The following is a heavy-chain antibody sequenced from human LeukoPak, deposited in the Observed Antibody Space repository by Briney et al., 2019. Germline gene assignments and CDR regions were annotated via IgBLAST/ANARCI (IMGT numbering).Heavy chain of an antibody. D-gene: IGHD6-25*01. CDR2: INTGGST. V-gene: IGHV4-4*07. J-gene: IGHJ5*02. CDR1: GGSISSYY. Sequence: SETLSLTCTVSGGSISSYYWTWIRQSAGKGLEWIGRINTGGSTNYNPSLRSRVTMSVNTSKNQFSLNLTSVTAADTAVYSCAREGGDPRWLDPWGQGTLVTVSS. CDR3: AREGGDPRWLDP.